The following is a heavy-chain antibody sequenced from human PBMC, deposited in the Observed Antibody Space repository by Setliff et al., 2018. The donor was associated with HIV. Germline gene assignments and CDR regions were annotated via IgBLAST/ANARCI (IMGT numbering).Heavy chain of an antibody. V-gene: IGHV1-69*05. J-gene: IGHJ4*02. CDR1: GGTFGIYG. Sequence: SVKVSYKASGGTFGIYGISWVRQAPGQGLEWMGGTIPMSGTANYAQKFQGRVTITTDESTNTGYMELSSLRSEDTAVYYCARESACSSTSCPKVLDYWGQGTLVTVSS. CDR2: TIPMSGTA. D-gene: IGHD2-2*01. CDR3: ARESACSSTSCPKVLDY.